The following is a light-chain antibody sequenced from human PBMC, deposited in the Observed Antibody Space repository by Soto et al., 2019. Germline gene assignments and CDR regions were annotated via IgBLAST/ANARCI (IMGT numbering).Light chain of an antibody. Sequence: QSALTQPASVSGSPAQSITISCTGTSSDVGSFNLVSWYQQHAGKAPKLIIFEGNKRPSGVSNRFSGSKSGNTASLTISGLQADAEADYYCCSYAGGSTWVFGGGTKLTVL. CDR1: SSDVGSFNL. CDR3: CSYAGGSTWV. J-gene: IGLJ3*02. CDR2: EGN. V-gene: IGLV2-23*01.